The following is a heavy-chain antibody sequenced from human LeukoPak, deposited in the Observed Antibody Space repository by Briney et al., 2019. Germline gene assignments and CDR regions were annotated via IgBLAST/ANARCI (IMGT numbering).Heavy chain of an antibody. D-gene: IGHD5-18*01. Sequence: GGSLRLSCAASGFTFSSYGMHWVRQAPGKGLEWVAFIRYDGSNKYYADSVKGRFTISRDNSKNTLYLQMNSLRAEDTAVYYCAKDRRLSLSWILDYWGQGTLVTVSS. CDR2: IRYDGSNK. J-gene: IGHJ4*02. CDR1: GFTFSSYG. CDR3: AKDRRLSLSWILDY. V-gene: IGHV3-30*02.